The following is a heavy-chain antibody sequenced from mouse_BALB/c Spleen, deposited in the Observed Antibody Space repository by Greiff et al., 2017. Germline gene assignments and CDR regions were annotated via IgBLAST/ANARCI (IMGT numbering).Heavy chain of an antibody. CDR3: ARGGYGDPFDY. D-gene: IGHD3-1*01. V-gene: IGHV3-8*02. CDR2: ISYSGST. J-gene: IGHJ2*01. Sequence: VQLKESGPRLVKPSQTLSLTCSVTGDSITSGYWNWIRKFPGNTLESMGYISYSGSTYYNPSLKSRISITRDTSKNQYYLQLNSVTTEDTATYYCARGGYGDPFDYWGQGTTLTVSS. CDR1: GDSITSGY.